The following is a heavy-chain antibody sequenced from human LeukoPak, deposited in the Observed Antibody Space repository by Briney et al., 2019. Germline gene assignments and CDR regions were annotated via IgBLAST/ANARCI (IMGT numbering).Heavy chain of an antibody. CDR3: AKDEGIRYFDWSPGIFDY. J-gene: IGHJ4*02. Sequence: PGGSLRLSCAASGFTFSSYGMHWVRQAPGKGLEWVAVISYDGSNKYYADSVKGRFTISRDNSQNTLYLQMNSLRAEDTAVYYCAKDEGIRYFDWSPGIFDYWGQGTLVTVSS. V-gene: IGHV3-30*18. CDR1: GFTFSSYG. CDR2: ISYDGSNK. D-gene: IGHD3-9*01.